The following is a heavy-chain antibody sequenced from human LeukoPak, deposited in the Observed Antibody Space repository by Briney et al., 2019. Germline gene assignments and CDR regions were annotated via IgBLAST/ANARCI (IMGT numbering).Heavy chain of an antibody. Sequence: SETLSLTCAVSGYSISSGYYWGWIRQPPGKGLEWIGSIHHSGSTYYNPSLKSRVTMSVDTSKNQFSLKLSSVTAADTAVYYCARGDPYYYDSSGQESALDYWGQGTLVTVSS. CDR2: IHHSGST. CDR3: ARGDPYYYDSSGQESALDY. J-gene: IGHJ4*02. V-gene: IGHV4-38-2*01. D-gene: IGHD3-22*01. CDR1: GYSISSGYY.